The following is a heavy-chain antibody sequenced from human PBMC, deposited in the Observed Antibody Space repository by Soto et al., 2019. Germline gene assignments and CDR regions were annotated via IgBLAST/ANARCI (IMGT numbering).Heavy chain of an antibody. CDR2: ISSSSSYI. J-gene: IGHJ5*02. V-gene: IGHV3-21*01. Sequence: PGGSLRLPCAASGFTFSSYSMNWVRQAPGKGLEWVSSISSSSSYIYYADSVKGRFTISRDNAKNSLYLQMNSLRAEDTAVYYCAREGEYSSSWPRVWFDPWGQGTLVTVSS. D-gene: IGHD6-13*01. CDR3: AREGEYSSSWPRVWFDP. CDR1: GFTFSSYS.